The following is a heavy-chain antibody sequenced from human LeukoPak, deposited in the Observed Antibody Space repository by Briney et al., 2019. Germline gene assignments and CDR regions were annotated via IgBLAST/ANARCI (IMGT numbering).Heavy chain of an antibody. CDR2: ISSSSSYI. J-gene: IGHJ4*02. Sequence: GGSLRLSCAASGFTFSSYRMNWVRQAPGKGLEWDSCISSSSSYIYYADSVKGRFTISRDTAKNLLYLQMNSLRAEDTAVYYCARDLSSGIGNYFDYWGQGTLVTVSS. V-gene: IGHV3-21*01. CDR3: ARDLSSGIGNYFDY. CDR1: GFTFSSYR. D-gene: IGHD3-22*01.